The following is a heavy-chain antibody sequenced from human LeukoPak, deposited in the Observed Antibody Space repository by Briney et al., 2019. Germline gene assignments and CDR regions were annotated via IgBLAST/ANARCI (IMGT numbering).Heavy chain of an antibody. CDR1: GYTFTGYY. D-gene: IGHD3-22*01. V-gene: IGHV1-46*01. CDR2: INPSCGST. J-gene: IGHJ3*02. CDR3: AYLAGPDSSGYYLGVAFDI. Sequence: GASVTVSCKASGYTFTGYYMHWVRQAPGQGLEWMGLINPSCGSTNYAQKFQGRVTMTRYTSTSTVYRELSSLRSEDTAVYYWAYLAGPDSSGYYLGVAFDIWGQGTMVTVSS.